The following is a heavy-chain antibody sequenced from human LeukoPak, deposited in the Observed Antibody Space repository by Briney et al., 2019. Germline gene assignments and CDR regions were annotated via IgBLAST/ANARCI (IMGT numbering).Heavy chain of an antibody. V-gene: IGHV3-21*01. Sequence: GGSLRLSCAASGFTFRSYSMNWVRQAPGKGLEWVSSISSSSSYIYYADSVKGRFTISRDNAKNSLYLQMNSLRAEDTAVYYCARDRDSYYDFWSGPDYWGQGTLVTVSS. CDR2: ISSSSSYI. J-gene: IGHJ4*02. CDR3: ARDRDSYYDFWSGPDY. CDR1: GFTFRSYS. D-gene: IGHD3-3*01.